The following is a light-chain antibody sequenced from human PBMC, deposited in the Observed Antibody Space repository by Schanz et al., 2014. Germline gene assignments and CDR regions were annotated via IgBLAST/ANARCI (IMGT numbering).Light chain of an antibody. Sequence: QSALTQPPSASGAPGQSVTISCTGTSSDVGGHDYVSWYQHHPGKAPKVMIYQVTKRPSGVSNRFSGSKSGNTASLTISGLQAEDEADYYCSSYTSSSTPLVVFGGGTKLTVL. J-gene: IGLJ2*01. CDR2: QVT. V-gene: IGLV2-14*01. CDR3: SSYTSSSTPLVV. CDR1: SSDVGGHDY.